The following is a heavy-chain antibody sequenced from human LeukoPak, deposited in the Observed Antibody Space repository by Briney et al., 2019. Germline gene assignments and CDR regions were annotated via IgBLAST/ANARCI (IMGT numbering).Heavy chain of an antibody. V-gene: IGHV3-23*01. CDR2: ISGSGAST. Sequence: LAGGSLRLSCAASGFTFTNCAMTWVRQAPGKGLEWVSSISGSGASTYYADSVRGRFTISRDNSKNTVYLQMNGLSVEDTALYYCAKDQSRVGASDPFDSWGRGTQVTVSS. J-gene: IGHJ5*01. CDR1: GFTFTNCA. CDR3: AKDQSRVGASDPFDS. D-gene: IGHD1-26*01.